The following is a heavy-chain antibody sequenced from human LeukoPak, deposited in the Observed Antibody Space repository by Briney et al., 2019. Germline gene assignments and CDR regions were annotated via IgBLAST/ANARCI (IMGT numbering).Heavy chain of an antibody. CDR2: IIPILGIA. Sequence: AASVKVSCKASGGTFSSYAISWVRQAPGQGLEWMGRIIPILGIANYAQKFQGRVTITADKSTSTAYMELSSLRSEDTAVYYCATTDVTGTEVGYYYYGMDVWGQGTTVTVSS. D-gene: IGHD1-20*01. CDR1: GGTFSSYA. J-gene: IGHJ6*02. V-gene: IGHV1-69*04. CDR3: ATTDVTGTEVGYYYYGMDV.